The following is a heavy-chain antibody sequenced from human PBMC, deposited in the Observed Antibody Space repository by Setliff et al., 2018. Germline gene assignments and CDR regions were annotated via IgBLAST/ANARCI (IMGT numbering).Heavy chain of an antibody. J-gene: IGHJ4*02. CDR3: MRQVGGGLWYFDY. CDR2: IYHDGRA. CDR1: GLSISGEYY. D-gene: IGHD2-15*01. Sequence: SETLSLTCAVSGLSISGEYYWGWIRQPPGGGPEWIGIIYHDGRAYYSTSLKSRVNLSLDMSKTRFSLHLNSVTAADTAVYYCMRQVGGGLWYFDYWGQGILVTVSS. V-gene: IGHV4-38-2*01.